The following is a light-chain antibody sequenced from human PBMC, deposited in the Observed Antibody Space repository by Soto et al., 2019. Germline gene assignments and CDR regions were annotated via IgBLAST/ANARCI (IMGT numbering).Light chain of an antibody. CDR1: QSISSW. V-gene: IGKV1-5*01. J-gene: IGKJ1*01. Sequence: DIQMTQSPSTLSASVGDRVTITCRASQSISSWLAWYQQKPGKAPKLLIYDASSLESGVPSRFSGGGFGTEFTLTISSLQPDDFATYYCQQYNSYWTFGQGTKVEIK. CDR3: QQYNSYWT. CDR2: DAS.